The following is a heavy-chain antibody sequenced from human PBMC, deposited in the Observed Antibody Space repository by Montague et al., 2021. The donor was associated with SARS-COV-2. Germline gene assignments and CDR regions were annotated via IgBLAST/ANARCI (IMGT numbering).Heavy chain of an antibody. D-gene: IGHD5-18*01. V-gene: IGHV4-39*02. CDR1: GGSISSSSYY. J-gene: IGHJ4*02. CDR2: IYYSGST. Sequence: SETLSLTCTVSGGSISSSSYYWGWIRQPPGKGLEWIRSIYYSGSTYYNPSLKSRVTISVDTSKNQFSLKLSSVTAADTAVYYCARDTAMSPSFVYWGQGTLVTVSS. CDR3: ARDTAMSPSFVY.